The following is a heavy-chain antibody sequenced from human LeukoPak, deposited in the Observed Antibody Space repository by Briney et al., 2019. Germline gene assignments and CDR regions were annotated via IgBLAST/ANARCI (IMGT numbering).Heavy chain of an antibody. CDR2: ISGSGGST. V-gene: IGHV3-23*01. CDR1: GFTFSSYA. Sequence: VGSLRLSCAASGFTFSSYAMSWVRQAPGKGLEWVSAISGSGGSTYYADSVKGRFTISRDNSKNTLYLQMNSLRAEDTAVYYCLPAALQPLVDYWGQGTLVTVSS. CDR3: LPAALQPLVDY. J-gene: IGHJ4*02. D-gene: IGHD2-2*01.